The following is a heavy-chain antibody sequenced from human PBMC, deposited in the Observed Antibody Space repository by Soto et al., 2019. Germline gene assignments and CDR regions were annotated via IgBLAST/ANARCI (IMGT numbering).Heavy chain of an antibody. CDR3: ARLYCGGDCSNPNP. CDR1: GFSFSDHY. CDR2: IRNKANSYTT. Sequence: EVQLVESGGGLVQPGGSLRLSCAASGFSFSDHYMDWVRQAPGQGLQWVGRIRNKANSYTTEYAASVKGRFTISRDDSKNSLYLQMNSLKTEDTAVYYCARLYCGGDCSNPNPWGQGTLVTVSS. D-gene: IGHD2-21*02. V-gene: IGHV3-72*01. J-gene: IGHJ5*02.